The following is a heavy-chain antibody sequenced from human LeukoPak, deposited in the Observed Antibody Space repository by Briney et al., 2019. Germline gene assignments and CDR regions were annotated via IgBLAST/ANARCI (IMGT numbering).Heavy chain of an antibody. D-gene: IGHD6-19*01. Sequence: SETLSLTCAVYGGSFSGYYWSWIRQPPGKGLEWIGEINHSGSTNYNPPLKSRVTISVDTSKNQFSLKLSSVTAADTAVYYCAREARPRDYYIAVAGRASYFDYWGQGTLVTVSS. CDR3: AREARPRDYYIAVAGRASYFDY. J-gene: IGHJ4*02. CDR1: GGSFSGYY. CDR2: INHSGST. V-gene: IGHV4-34*01.